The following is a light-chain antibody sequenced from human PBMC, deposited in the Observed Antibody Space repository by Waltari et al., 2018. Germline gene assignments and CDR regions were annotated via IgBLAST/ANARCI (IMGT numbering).Light chain of an antibody. CDR3: QVWDNDSDHVV. Sequence: SYVVTQPPSVSKAPGDTAKISCVGDKLVRNSVPWYLQRPGEAPRLVVFDDNKRPSGIPERLSGSNSGNTATLTITRVEAGDEAEYYCQVWDNDSDHVVFGGGTKLTVL. CDR1: KLVRNS. J-gene: IGLJ2*01. V-gene: IGLV3-21*01. CDR2: DDN.